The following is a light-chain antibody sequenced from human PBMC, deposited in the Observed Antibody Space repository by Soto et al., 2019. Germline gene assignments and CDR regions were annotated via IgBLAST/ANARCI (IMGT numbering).Light chain of an antibody. CDR3: QQYGSSPIT. CDR1: QSVSNSF. Sequence: EIVLTQSPGTLSLSPGERATLSCRASQSVSNSFLAWYQQKPGQAPRLLIYGASSRATGIPDRFRGSGSGTDFTLTISRLEPEDFAVYSCQQYGSSPITFGQGTRLEIK. CDR2: GAS. V-gene: IGKV3-20*01. J-gene: IGKJ5*01.